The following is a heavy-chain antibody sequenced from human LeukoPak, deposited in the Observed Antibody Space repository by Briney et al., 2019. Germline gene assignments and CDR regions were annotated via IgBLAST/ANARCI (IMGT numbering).Heavy chain of an antibody. D-gene: IGHD2-21*01. CDR2: IIPIFGTA. J-gene: IGHJ3*02. Sequence: SVKVSCKASGGTFSSYAISWVRQAPGQGLEWMGGIIPIFGTANYAQKFQGRVTITADKSTSTAYMELSSLRDEDTALYYCAGDRAYPNDVFNIWGQGTMITVS. CDR3: AGDRAYPNDVFNI. CDR1: GGTFSSYA. V-gene: IGHV1-69*06.